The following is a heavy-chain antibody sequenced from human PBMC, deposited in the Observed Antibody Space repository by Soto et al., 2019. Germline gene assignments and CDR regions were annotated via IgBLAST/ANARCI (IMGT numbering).Heavy chain of an antibody. CDR1: GFTFSSYG. J-gene: IGHJ4*02. CDR3: ARAGRVVVAAPPLAY. V-gene: IGHV3-30*19. Sequence: QVQLVESGGGVVQPGRSLRLSCAASGFTFSSYGMHWVRQAPGKGLEWVAVISYDGSNKYYADSVKGRFTISRDNSKNTLYLQMNSLRAEDTAVYYCARAGRVVVAAPPLAYWGQGTLVTVSS. D-gene: IGHD2-15*01. CDR2: ISYDGSNK.